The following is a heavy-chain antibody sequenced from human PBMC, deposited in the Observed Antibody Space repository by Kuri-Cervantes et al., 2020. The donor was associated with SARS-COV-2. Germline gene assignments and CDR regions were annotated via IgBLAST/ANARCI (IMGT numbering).Heavy chain of an antibody. CDR2: FDPEDGET. Sequence: ASVKVSCKVSGYTLTELSMHWVRQAPGKGLEWMGGFDPEDGETIYAQKFQGRVTMTEDTSTDTAYMELSSLRSEDTAVYYCATAPKEWLFFDYWGQGTLVTVSS. CDR1: GYTLTELS. CDR3: ATAPKEWLFFDY. D-gene: IGHD3-3*01. V-gene: IGHV1-24*01. J-gene: IGHJ4*02.